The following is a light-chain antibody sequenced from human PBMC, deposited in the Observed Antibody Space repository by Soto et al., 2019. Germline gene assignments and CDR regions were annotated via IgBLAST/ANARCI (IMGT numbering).Light chain of an antibody. V-gene: IGLV1-40*01. Sequence: QSVLTQPPSVSGAPGQRVTISCTGSSSNIGAAYDVHWYQHVAGAAPKLLIFSNNNRPSGIPDRFSGSRSGTSASLAITGLQAEDEADYYCQSYDRSLSGYVFGTGTKVTVL. CDR3: QSYDRSLSGYV. CDR1: SSNIGAAYD. CDR2: SNN. J-gene: IGLJ1*01.